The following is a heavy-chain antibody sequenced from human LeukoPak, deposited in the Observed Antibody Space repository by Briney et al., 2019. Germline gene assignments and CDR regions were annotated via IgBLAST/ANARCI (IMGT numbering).Heavy chain of an antibody. CDR2: IYHSGST. J-gene: IGHJ5*02. D-gene: IGHD6-13*01. CDR1: GYSISSGYY. V-gene: IGHV4-38-2*02. CDR3: ARDRISAGTPTGP. Sequence: SETLSLTCTVSGYSISSGYYWGWIRQPPGKGLEWIGSIYHSGSTYYNPSLKSRVTISVDTSKNQFSLKLSSVTAADTAVYYCARDRISAGTPTGPWGQGTLVTVSS.